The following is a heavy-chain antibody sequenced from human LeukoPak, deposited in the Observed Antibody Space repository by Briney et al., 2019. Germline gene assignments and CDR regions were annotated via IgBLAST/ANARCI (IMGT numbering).Heavy chain of an antibody. V-gene: IGHV4-30-4*01. D-gene: IGHD3-16*01. CDR1: GGSISSGDYY. Sequence: SQTLSLTCTVSGGSISSGDYYWSWIRQPPGKGLEWIGYIYYSGSTYYNPSLKSRVTISVDTSKNQFSLKLSSVTAADTAVYYCARVEAVWDAFDIWGQGTMVTVSS. J-gene: IGHJ3*02. CDR2: IYYSGST. CDR3: ARVEAVWDAFDI.